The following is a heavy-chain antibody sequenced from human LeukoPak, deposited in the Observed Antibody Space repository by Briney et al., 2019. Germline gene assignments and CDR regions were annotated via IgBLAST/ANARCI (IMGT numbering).Heavy chain of an antibody. D-gene: IGHD2-8*01. V-gene: IGHV3-15*01. CDR1: GFTFGDYA. Sequence: KPGRSLRLSCTASGFTFGDYAMSWFRQAPGKGLEWVGRIKSKIDGGTTDNAAPVKGRFTISRDDSKNTLYLQMNSLKTEDTAVYYCTITSIEGYCTNGVCAKTLDYWGRGTLVTVSS. J-gene: IGHJ4*02. CDR2: IKSKIDGGTT. CDR3: TITSIEGYCTNGVCAKTLDY.